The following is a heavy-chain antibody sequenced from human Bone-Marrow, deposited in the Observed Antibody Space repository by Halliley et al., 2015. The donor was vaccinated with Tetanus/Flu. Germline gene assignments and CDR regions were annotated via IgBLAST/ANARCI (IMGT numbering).Heavy chain of an antibody. CDR1: GGFIRSGGYY. J-gene: IGHJ5*02. CDR3: ARGVGNNWFDP. V-gene: IGHV4-31*03. D-gene: IGHD3-3*01. CDR2: IYYSGGT. Sequence: TLSLTCTVSGGFIRSGGYYWSRVPQHPGEGLEWVWDIYYSGGTHYKPSPQRRVTLLIDKAKNQFSLKLSSVTAADTAVYYCARGVGNNWFDPWGQGTLVTVSS.